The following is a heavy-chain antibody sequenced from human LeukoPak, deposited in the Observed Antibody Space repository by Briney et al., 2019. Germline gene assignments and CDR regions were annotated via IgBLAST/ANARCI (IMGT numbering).Heavy chain of an antibody. J-gene: IGHJ4*02. V-gene: IGHV4-59*01. CDR1: GGSISSYY. CDR3: ARDRSDSSGYYYFFDD. D-gene: IGHD3-22*01. Sequence: SETLSLTCTVSGGSISSYYWSWIRQPPGKGLEWIGYIYYSGSTDYNPSLKSRVTISVDTSKNQFSLELSSVTAADTAVYYCARDRSDSSGYYYFFDDWGQGTLVTVSS. CDR2: IYYSGST.